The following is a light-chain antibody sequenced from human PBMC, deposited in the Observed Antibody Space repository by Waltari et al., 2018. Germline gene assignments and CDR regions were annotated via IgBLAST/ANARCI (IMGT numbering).Light chain of an antibody. CDR3: QQYWSYPIT. Sequence: DIQMTQSPSSLSASVGHKVTITCRASQRITDHLDWFPLKPGKAPKSLIYAASRLQSGVPSKFSGSGSGTDFTLTINSLQPEDFATYYCQQYWSYPITFAQGTRLEIE. CDR1: QRITDH. V-gene: IGKV1-16*02. J-gene: IGKJ5*01. CDR2: AAS.